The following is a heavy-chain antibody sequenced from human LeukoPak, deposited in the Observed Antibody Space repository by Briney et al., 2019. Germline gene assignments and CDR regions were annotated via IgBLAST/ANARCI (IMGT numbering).Heavy chain of an antibody. CDR3: ARGRVEWFGELFQFDP. J-gene: IGHJ5*02. Sequence: ASMKVSCKASGYTFTSYYMHWVRQAPGQGLEWMGIINPSGGSTSYAQKFQGRVTMTRDTSTSTVYMELSSLRSEDTAVYYCARGRVEWFGELFQFDPWGQGTLVTVSS. CDR2: INPSGGST. V-gene: IGHV1-46*03. CDR1: GYTFTSYY. D-gene: IGHD3-10*01.